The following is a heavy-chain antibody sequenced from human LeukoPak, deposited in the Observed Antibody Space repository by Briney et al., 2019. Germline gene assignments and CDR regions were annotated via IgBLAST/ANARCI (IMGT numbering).Heavy chain of an antibody. CDR2: INPNSGGT. Sequence: ASVKVSCKASGYTFTVYYMHWVRQAPGQGLEWMGWINPNSGGTNYAQKFQGRVTMTRDTSISTAYMELSRLRSDDTAVYYCALFNYYGSGSYDYWGQGTLVTVSS. V-gene: IGHV1-2*02. D-gene: IGHD3-10*01. J-gene: IGHJ4*02. CDR1: GYTFTVYY. CDR3: ALFNYYGSGSYDY.